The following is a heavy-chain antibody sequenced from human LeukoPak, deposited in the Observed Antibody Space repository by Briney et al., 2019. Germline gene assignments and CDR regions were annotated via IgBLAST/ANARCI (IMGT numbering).Heavy chain of an antibody. CDR2: ISGSGGST. CDR3: AKSVVVPAAPDGVFDI. CDR1: GFTFSSYA. J-gene: IGHJ3*02. V-gene: IGHV3-23*01. Sequence: GGSLRLSCAASGFTFSSYAMSWVRQAPGKGLEWVSAISGSGGSTYYADSVKGRFTISRDNSKNTLYLQMNSLRAEDTAVYYCAKSVVVPAAPDGVFDIWGQGTKVTVSS. D-gene: IGHD2-2*01.